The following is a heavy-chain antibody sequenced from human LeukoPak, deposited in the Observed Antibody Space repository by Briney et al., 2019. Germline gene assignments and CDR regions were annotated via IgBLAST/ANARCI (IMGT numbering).Heavy chain of an antibody. CDR3: AMSYDSSGFSGFDP. D-gene: IGHD3-22*01. J-gene: IGHJ5*02. V-gene: IGHV1-2*02. Sequence: GASVKVSCKASGYTFTGYYIHWVRQAPGQGLEWMGWINPNSGGTNYAQKFQGRVTMTRDTSISTAYMELSRLRSDDTAVYYCAMSYDSSGFSGFDPWGQGTLVTVSS. CDR2: INPNSGGT. CDR1: GYTFTGYY.